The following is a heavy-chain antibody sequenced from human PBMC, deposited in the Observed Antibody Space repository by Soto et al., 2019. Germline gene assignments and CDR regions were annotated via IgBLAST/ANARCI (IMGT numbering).Heavy chain of an antibody. CDR2: ISGSGGST. Sequence: EVQLLESGGGLVQPGGSLRLSCAASGFTFSSYAMSWVRQAPGKGLEWVSAISGSGGSTYYADSVKGRFTISRDNSKNTLYLQMNSLRAEDTAVYYCAAPPYYYDSSGYYTTYYYYGMDVWGQGTTVTVSS. CDR3: AAPPYYYDSSGYYTTYYYYGMDV. V-gene: IGHV3-23*01. D-gene: IGHD3-22*01. CDR1: GFTFSSYA. J-gene: IGHJ6*02.